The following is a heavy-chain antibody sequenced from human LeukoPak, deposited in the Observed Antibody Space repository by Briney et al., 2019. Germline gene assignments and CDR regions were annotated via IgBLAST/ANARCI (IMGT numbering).Heavy chain of an antibody. Sequence: PSETLSLACAVYGGSFSGYYWSWIRQPPGKGLEWIGEINHSGSTSYNPSLKSRVTISVDTSKNQFSLKLSSVTAADTAVYYCTRGGGPQAFDIWGQGTMVTVSS. CDR3: TRGGGPQAFDI. V-gene: IGHV4-34*01. D-gene: IGHD3-10*01. CDR1: GGSFSGYY. J-gene: IGHJ3*02. CDR2: INHSGST.